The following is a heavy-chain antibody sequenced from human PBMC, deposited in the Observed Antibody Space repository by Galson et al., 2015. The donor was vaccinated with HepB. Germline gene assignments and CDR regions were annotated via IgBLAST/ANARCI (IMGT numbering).Heavy chain of an antibody. CDR1: GFTFSGSA. J-gene: IGHJ6*02. V-gene: IGHV3-73*01. D-gene: IGHD4-11*01. CDR3: TRTVTTFYYYYGMDV. CDR2: IRSKANSYAT. Sequence: SLRLSCAASGFTFSGSAMHWVRQASGKGLEWVGRIRSKANSYATAYAASVKGRFTISRDDSKNTAYLQMNSLKTEDTAVYYCTRTVTTFYYYYGMDVWGQGTTFTVSS.